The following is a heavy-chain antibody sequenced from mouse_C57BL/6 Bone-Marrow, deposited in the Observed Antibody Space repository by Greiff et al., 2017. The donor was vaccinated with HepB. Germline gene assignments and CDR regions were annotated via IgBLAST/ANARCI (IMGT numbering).Heavy chain of an antibody. CDR2: IYPGSGST. CDR3: ARGGVTGAWFAY. CDR1: GYTFTSYW. Sequence: VQLQQPGAELVKPGASVKMSCKASGYTFTSYWITWVKQRPGQGLEWIGDIYPGSGSTNYNEKFKSKATLTVDPSSSAAYMQLSSLTSEDSAVYYCARGGVTGAWFAYWGQGTLVTVSA. V-gene: IGHV1-55*01. D-gene: IGHD2-2*01. J-gene: IGHJ3*01.